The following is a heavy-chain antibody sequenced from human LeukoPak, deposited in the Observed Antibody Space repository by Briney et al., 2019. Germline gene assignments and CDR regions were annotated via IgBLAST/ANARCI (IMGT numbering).Heavy chain of an antibody. Sequence: SETLSLTCTVSGGSITNYYWNWIRQPAGKGLGWIGRIYSSGSTDYNPSLKSRLTMSVDTSKNQFSPNLNSVTAADSAVYYCARARGRLLLVDYWGQGTPVTVSS. CDR3: ARARGRLLLVDY. J-gene: IGHJ4*02. CDR2: IYSSGST. D-gene: IGHD3-10*01. CDR1: GGSITNYY. V-gene: IGHV4-4*07.